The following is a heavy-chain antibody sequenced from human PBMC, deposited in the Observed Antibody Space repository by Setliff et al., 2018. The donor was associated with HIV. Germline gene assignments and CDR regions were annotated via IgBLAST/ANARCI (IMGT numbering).Heavy chain of an antibody. V-gene: IGHV4-39*07. CDR3: ARGPGEHYYAKKNWFDP. CDR2: IYYSGST. Sequence: SETLSLTCTVSGGSISSSSYYWGWIRQPPGKGLEWIGSIYYSGSTYYNPSLKSRVTISVDTSKSQFSLKLTSVTAADTAVYYCARGPGEHYYAKKNWFDPWGQGTLVTVSS. D-gene: IGHD3-22*01. J-gene: IGHJ5*02. CDR1: GGSISSSSYY.